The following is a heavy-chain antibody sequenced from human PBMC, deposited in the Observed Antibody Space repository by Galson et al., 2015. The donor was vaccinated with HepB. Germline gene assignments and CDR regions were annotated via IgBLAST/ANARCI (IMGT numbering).Heavy chain of an antibody. D-gene: IGHD2-2*01. CDR1: GAPINSYY. J-gene: IGHJ3*01. V-gene: IGHV4-59*01. CDR2: IYYSANS. Sequence: ETLSLTCTVSGAPINSYYWTWIRQSPGKGLEWIRNIYYSANSNYNPALKSRVTISVDTTKKQFSLKLSSVTAADTAVYYCAYTTSRRDAFNVWGQGTMVTVSS. CDR3: AYTTSRRDAFNV.